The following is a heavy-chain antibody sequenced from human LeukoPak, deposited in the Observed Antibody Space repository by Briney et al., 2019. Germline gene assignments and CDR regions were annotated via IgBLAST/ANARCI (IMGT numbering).Heavy chain of an antibody. CDR3: XXXXXXXXXXXPITRHGNYMDV. Sequence: PSETLSLTCTVSGDSISSSKSYWGWIRQPPGKGLEWIGSIYYSGNTYYNASLKSRVTISVDTSKNQFSLNLTSVTAADTAVYXXXXXXXXXXXXXPITRHGNYMDVWGKGTTVTISS. D-gene: IGHD3-10*01. CDR1: GDSISSSKSY. CDR2: IYYSGNT. J-gene: IGHJ6*03. V-gene: IGHV4-39*01.